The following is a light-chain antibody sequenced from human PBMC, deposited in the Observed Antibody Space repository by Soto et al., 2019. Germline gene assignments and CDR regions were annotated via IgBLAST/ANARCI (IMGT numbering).Light chain of an antibody. Sequence: EIVLTQSPGTPSLSPGERATLSCSASQSVSSSYLAWYQQKPGQAPRLLIYGASSRATGIPDRFSGSGSGTDFTLTISRLEPEDFAVYYCQQYGSSPRTFGPGTKVDIK. CDR3: QQYGSSPRT. J-gene: IGKJ3*01. V-gene: IGKV3-20*01. CDR1: QSVSSSY. CDR2: GAS.